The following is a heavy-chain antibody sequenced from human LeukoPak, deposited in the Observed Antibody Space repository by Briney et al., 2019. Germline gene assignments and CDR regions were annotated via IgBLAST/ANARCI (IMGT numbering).Heavy chain of an antibody. J-gene: IGHJ4*02. V-gene: IGHV3-53*01. CDR2: IYSGGST. Sequence: HAGGSLRLSCAASGFTVSSNYMSWVRQAPGKGLEWVSVIYSGGSTYYADSVKGRFTISRDNSKNTLYLQMNSLRAEDTAVYYCARGLRYFDWLLPFDYWGQGTLVTVSS. CDR1: GFTVSSNY. CDR3: ARGLRYFDWLLPFDY. D-gene: IGHD3-9*01.